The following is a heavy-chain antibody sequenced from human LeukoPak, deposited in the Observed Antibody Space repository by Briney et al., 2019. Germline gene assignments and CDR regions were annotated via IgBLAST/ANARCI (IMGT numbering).Heavy chain of an antibody. CDR3: AKERYYETSAYDYSFDY. Sequence: GGSLRLSCAASGFTFSSYAMSWVRQAPGKGLEWVSLITGSGGSTYYADSVKGRFTISRDNSKNTLWLQMNSLRADDTAVYYCAKERYYETSAYDYSFDYWGQGTVVTVSS. CDR1: GFTFSSYA. V-gene: IGHV3-23*01. D-gene: IGHD3-22*01. J-gene: IGHJ4*02. CDR2: ITGSGGST.